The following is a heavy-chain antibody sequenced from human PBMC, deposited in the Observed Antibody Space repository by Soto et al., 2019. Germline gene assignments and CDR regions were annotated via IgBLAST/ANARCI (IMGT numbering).Heavy chain of an antibody. CDR3: ARLGITMVRGADYYYYYGMDV. CDR1: GGTFSSYT. D-gene: IGHD3-10*01. CDR2: IIPILGIA. J-gene: IGHJ6*02. Sequence: SVKVSCKASGGTFSSYTISWVRQAPGQGLEWMGRIIPILGIANYAQKFQGRVTITADKSTSTAYMELSSLRSEDTAVYYCARLGITMVRGADYYYYYGMDVWGQETTVTVSS. V-gene: IGHV1-69*02.